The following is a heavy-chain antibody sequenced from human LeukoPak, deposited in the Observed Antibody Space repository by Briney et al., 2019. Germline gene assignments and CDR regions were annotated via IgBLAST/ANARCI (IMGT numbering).Heavy chain of an antibody. CDR3: ARGALVEATQYLFDY. Sequence: SETLSLTCTVSGGSISSSSYYWGWIRQPPGKGLEWIGSMYYSGSTYYNPSLKSRVTMSLDTSKNQFALKLSSVTAADTAVYYCARGALVEATQYLFDYWGQGTLVTVSS. J-gene: IGHJ4*02. CDR2: MYYSGST. D-gene: IGHD1-26*01. V-gene: IGHV4-39*06. CDR1: GGSISSSSYY.